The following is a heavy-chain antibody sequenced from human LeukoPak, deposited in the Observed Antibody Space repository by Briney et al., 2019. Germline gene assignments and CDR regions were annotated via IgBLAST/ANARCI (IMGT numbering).Heavy chain of an antibody. CDR3: ARVRGYSYANEYHFEY. Sequence: GGSLRLSCAASGFTFSDYYMSWIRQAPGKGLEWVSYISSSGSTIYYADSVKGRFTISRDNSKSTLYLQMNLLRADDTALYYCARVRGYSYANEYHFEYWGQGTLVTVSS. CDR1: GFTFSDYY. V-gene: IGHV3-11*01. CDR2: ISSSGSTI. D-gene: IGHD5-18*01. J-gene: IGHJ4*02.